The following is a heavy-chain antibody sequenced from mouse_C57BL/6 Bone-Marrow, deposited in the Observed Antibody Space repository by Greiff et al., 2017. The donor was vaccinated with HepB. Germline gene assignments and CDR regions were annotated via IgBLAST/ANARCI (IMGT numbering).Heavy chain of an antibody. J-gene: IGHJ2*01. CDR1: GYTFTDHT. D-gene: IGHD1-1*01. V-gene: IGHV1-78*01. Sequence: QVQLQQSDAELVKPGASVKISCKVSGYTFTDHTIHWMKQRPEQGLEWIGYIYPRDGSTKYNEKFKGKATLTADKSSSTAYMQLNSLTSEDAAVSFCAREILRSYYFDYWGQGTTLTVSS. CDR2: IYPRDGST. CDR3: AREILRSYYFDY.